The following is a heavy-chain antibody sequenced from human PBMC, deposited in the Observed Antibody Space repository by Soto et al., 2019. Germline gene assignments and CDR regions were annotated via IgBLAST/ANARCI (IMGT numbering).Heavy chain of an antibody. CDR1: GGSISSGGYS. CDR2: IYHSGNT. CDR3: ARRPHPSTFRNWLDP. J-gene: IGHJ5*02. D-gene: IGHD1-1*01. Sequence: QVQLQESGSGLVKPSQTLSLTCAVSGGSISSGGYSWTWIRQPPGKGLEWIGDIYHSGNTLYNSSLNSRVTISVDMSENQFSLRLSSVTAADTAVYYCARRPHPSTFRNWLDPWGQGTLVTVSS. V-gene: IGHV4-30-2*01.